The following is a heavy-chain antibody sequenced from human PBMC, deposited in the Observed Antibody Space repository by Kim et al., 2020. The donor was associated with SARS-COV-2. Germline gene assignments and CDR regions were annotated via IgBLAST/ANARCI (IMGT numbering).Heavy chain of an antibody. V-gene: IGHV3-33*01. CDR2: IWYDGSNK. D-gene: IGHD3-3*01. CDR1: GFTFSSYG. CDR3: ARGWDSLLEWLSPLGRGRKNSNAYYYYGMDV. J-gene: IGHJ6*02. Sequence: GGSLRLSCAASGFTFSSYGMHWVRQAPGKGLEWVAVIWYDGSNKYYADSVKGRFTISRDNSKNTLYLQMNSLRAEDTAVYYCARGWDSLLEWLSPLGRGRKNSNAYYYYGMDVWGQGTTVTVSS.